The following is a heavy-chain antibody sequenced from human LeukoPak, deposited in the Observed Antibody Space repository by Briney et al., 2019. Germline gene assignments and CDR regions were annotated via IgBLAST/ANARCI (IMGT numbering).Heavy chain of an antibody. J-gene: IGHJ4*02. D-gene: IGHD3-3*01. CDR1: GYTFTSYY. Sequence: ASVKVSCKASGYTFTSYYMHWVRXXXXXXXXXXXXXXPSGGSTSYAQKFQGRVTMTRDTSTSTVYMELSSLRSEDTAVYYCARAFGVVIRTTNFDYWGQGTLVTVSS. CDR2: XXPSGGST. V-gene: IGHV1-46*01. CDR3: ARAFGVVIRTTNFDY.